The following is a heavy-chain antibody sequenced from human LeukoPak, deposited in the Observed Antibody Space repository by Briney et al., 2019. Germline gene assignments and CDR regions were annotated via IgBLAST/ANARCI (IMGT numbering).Heavy chain of an antibody. CDR1: GYTFINYG. CDR2: ISAYNGNT. V-gene: IGHV1-18*01. Sequence: ASVKVSCKASGYTFINYGITWVRQAPGQGLEWMGWISAYNGNTNYAQKLQGRVTMTTDTSSSTAYMELRSLRSDDTAVYYCARGLTDYYLDYWGQGTLVTVSS. D-gene: IGHD3-9*01. J-gene: IGHJ4*02. CDR3: ARGLTDYYLDY.